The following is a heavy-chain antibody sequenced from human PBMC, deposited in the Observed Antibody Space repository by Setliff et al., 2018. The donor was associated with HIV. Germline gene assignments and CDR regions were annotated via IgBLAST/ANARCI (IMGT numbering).Heavy chain of an antibody. CDR3: AKDLLGSISMAGYDGFDI. D-gene: IGHD6-19*01. J-gene: IGHJ3*02. Sequence: GGSLRLSCAASGFTVSSNYMSWVRQAPGKGLEWVSAIYSGGSTYYADSVKGRFTISRDNSKNTLYVQMDSLRAEDTAVYFCAKDLLGSISMAGYDGFDIWGQGTMVTVSS. V-gene: IGHV3-53*01. CDR1: GFTVSSNY. CDR2: IYSGGST.